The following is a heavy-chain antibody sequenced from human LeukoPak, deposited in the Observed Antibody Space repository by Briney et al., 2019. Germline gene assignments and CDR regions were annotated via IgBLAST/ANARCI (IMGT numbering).Heavy chain of an antibody. Sequence: PGESLRLSCAASGFTFTTYWMSWVRQAPGKGLEWISYISSSSTIYYADSVKGRFTISRDNARNSLYLQMNSLRAEDTAVYYCARDHHRRYYDDQARDTFDIWGQGTMVTVSS. V-gene: IGHV3-48*01. D-gene: IGHD3-22*01. CDR2: ISSSSTI. CDR3: ARDHHRRYYDDQARDTFDI. J-gene: IGHJ3*02. CDR1: GFTFTTYW.